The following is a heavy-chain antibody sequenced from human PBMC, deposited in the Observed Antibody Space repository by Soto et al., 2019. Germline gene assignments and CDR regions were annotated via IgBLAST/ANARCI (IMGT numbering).Heavy chain of an antibody. CDR3: AKSPLGYCSGGSCYPPHYFDY. J-gene: IGHJ4*02. D-gene: IGHD2-15*01. Sequence: EVHLLDSGGGLVQPGGSLRLSCAASGFTFSNYAMSWVRQAPGKGLEWVSGVGGSGDSTYYAYSVKGRFTISRDNSKDTLYLQMNSRRGEDTAVYYCAKSPLGYCSGGSCYPPHYFDYWGQGTLVTVSS. CDR2: VGGSGDST. V-gene: IGHV3-23*01. CDR1: GFTFSNYA.